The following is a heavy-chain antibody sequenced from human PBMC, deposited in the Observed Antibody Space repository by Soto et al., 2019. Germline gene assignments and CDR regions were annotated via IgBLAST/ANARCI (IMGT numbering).Heavy chain of an antibody. CDR2: IRGNNGDT. Sequence: EVQLLESGGGLVQPGGSLRLSCAASGFTFSFCAMSWVRQAPGKGLEWVSSIRGNNGDTYYADSVKGRFTISRDNSKNTLYPQINRLRVEATAVYYCAKGHSYSYYDFDYWCQGALVTVSS. J-gene: IGHJ4*02. CDR3: AKGHSYSYYDFDY. D-gene: IGHD3-16*01. CDR1: GFTFSFCA. V-gene: IGHV3-23*01.